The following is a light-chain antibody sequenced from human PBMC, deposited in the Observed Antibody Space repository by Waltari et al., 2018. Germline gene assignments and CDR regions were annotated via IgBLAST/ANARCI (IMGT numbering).Light chain of an antibody. J-gene: IGKJ4*01. CDR1: QRVSSTF. CDR3: QQYSTSPLT. V-gene: IGKV3-20*01. CDR2: AAS. Sequence: EIVLTQSPGTLSLSPGERATLSCRASQRVSSTFLTWYQQKPGQAPRLPIYAASDRASCIPDRFSGSGSETDFTLTISRLEPEDFAVYYCQQYSTSPLTFGGGNKVEIK.